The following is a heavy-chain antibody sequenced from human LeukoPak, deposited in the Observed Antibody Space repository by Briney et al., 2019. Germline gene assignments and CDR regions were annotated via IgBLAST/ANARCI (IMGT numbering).Heavy chain of an antibody. CDR2: ISGSGGST. CDR3: AKAPLDGYNFDY. Sequence: HTGGSLRLSCAASGFTFSSYAMSWVRQAPGKGLEWVSAISGSGGSTYYADSVKGRFTISRDNSKNTLYLQMNSLRAEDTAVYYCAKAPLDGYNFDYWGQGTLVTVSS. CDR1: GFTFSSYA. D-gene: IGHD5-24*01. V-gene: IGHV3-23*01. J-gene: IGHJ4*02.